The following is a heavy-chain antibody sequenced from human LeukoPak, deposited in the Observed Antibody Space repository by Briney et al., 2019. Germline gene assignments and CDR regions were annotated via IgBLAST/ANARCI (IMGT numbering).Heavy chain of an antibody. J-gene: IGHJ4*02. V-gene: IGHV3-23*01. Sequence: GGSLRLSCAASGFTFDNCAMNWVRQAPGKGLEGVASISGYGTDTYYADSVKGRFTISRDNSKNTLYLQMNSLRAEDTSVYFCAKDRTGYNRPMYYWGQGTLGTVSS. CDR3: AKDRTGYNRPMYY. CDR2: ISGYGTDT. CDR1: GFTFDNCA. D-gene: IGHD6-13*01.